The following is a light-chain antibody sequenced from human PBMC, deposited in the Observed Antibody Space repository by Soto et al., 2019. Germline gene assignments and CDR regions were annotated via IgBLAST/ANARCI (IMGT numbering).Light chain of an antibody. CDR3: SSYTSSRTLLYV. V-gene: IGLV2-14*01. Sequence: QSALTQPASVSGSPGQSITISCTGTSSDVGGYNYVSWYQQHPGKAPKLMLYDVSNRTSGVSNRFSGSKSGNTASLTISGLQAEDEADYYCSSYTSSRTLLYVFGTGTKVTVL. J-gene: IGLJ1*01. CDR1: SSDVGGYNY. CDR2: DVS.